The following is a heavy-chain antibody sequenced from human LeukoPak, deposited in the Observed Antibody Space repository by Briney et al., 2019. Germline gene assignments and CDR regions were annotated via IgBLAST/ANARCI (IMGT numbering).Heavy chain of an antibody. CDR1: GFTFSKYW. D-gene: IGHD6-19*01. Sequence: QPGGSLRHSCAASGFTFSKYWMLWVRQAPGKGLESVSRINTDGTVTTYADSVKGRFTVSRDNADNTMFLQMNSVRDEDTAVYYCATKQWLAPPPDSWGQGTPVTVSS. CDR3: ATKQWLAPPPDS. CDR2: INTDGTVT. J-gene: IGHJ4*02. V-gene: IGHV3-74*01.